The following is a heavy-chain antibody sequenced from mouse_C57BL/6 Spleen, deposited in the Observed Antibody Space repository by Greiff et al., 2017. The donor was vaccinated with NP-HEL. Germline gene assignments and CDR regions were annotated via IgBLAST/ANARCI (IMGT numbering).Heavy chain of an antibody. Sequence: LQQSGAELVKPGASVKLSCKASGYTFTSYWMQWVKQRPGQGLEWIGEIDPSDSYTNYNQKFKGKATLTVDTSSSTAYMQLSSLTSEDSAVYYCARVYYDYDGSFAYWGQGTLVTVSA. CDR3: ARVYYDYDGSFAY. D-gene: IGHD2-4*01. CDR1: GYTFTSYW. J-gene: IGHJ3*01. CDR2: IDPSDSYT. V-gene: IGHV1-50*01.